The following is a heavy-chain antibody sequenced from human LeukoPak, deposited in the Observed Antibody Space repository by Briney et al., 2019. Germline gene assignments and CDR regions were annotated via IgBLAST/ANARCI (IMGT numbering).Heavy chain of an antibody. CDR2: IYYSGRT. CDR3: ARHDRGTIVGATLDY. D-gene: IGHD1-26*01. V-gene: IGHV4-39*01. Sequence: SETLSLTCTVSGGSISSSSYYWGWLRQPPGRGLEWLGSIYYSGRTYYNPSLKRRITISVDTSNNQFSLKLSSVTAADTAVFYCARHDRGTIVGATLDYWGQGTLVTVSS. CDR1: GGSISSSSYY. J-gene: IGHJ4*02.